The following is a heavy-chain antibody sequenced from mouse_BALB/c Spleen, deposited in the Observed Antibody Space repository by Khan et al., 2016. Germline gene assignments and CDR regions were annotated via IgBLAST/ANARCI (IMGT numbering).Heavy chain of an antibody. CDR3: ARGYYGSSLY. J-gene: IGHJ2*01. D-gene: IGHD1-1*01. V-gene: IGHV9-2-1*01. CDR2: INTETGEP. Sequence: QIQLVQSGPELKKPGETVKISCKASGYTFTDYSMHWVKQAPGKGLKWMGWINTETGEPTYADDFKGRFAFSLETSASTAYLQINNLKNEDTATXFCARGYYGSSLYWGQGTTLTVSS. CDR1: GYTFTDYS.